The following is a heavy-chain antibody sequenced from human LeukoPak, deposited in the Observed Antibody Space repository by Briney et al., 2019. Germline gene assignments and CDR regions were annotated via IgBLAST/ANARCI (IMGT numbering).Heavy chain of an antibody. CDR2: INHGGST. D-gene: IGHD3-3*01. J-gene: IGHJ6*03. CDR1: GGSFSGYF. V-gene: IGHV4-34*01. CDR3: ARPSVFWSGYRRDYYYMDI. Sequence: PSETLSLTCTVYGGSFSGYFWSRIRQPPGKGLGWIGEINHGGSTNYNPSLKSRVTISVDTSKNQFSLKLSSVTAADTAVYYCARPSVFWSGYRRDYYYMDIWGKGTMVTVSS.